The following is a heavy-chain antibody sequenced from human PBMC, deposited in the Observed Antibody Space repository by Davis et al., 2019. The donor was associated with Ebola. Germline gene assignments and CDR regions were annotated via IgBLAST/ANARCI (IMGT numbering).Heavy chain of an antibody. CDR3: ASLVRFSRELLFSGWFDP. CDR1: GGSISSSY. D-gene: IGHD1-26*01. Sequence: SETLSLTCTVSGGSISSSYWTWIRQPPGKGLEWVGYIYYSGITNYNPSLKSRLTTSVDTSKNQFSLKLSYVTAADTAVYYCASLVRFSRELLFSGWFDPWGQGTLVTFSS. V-gene: IGHV4-59*08. CDR2: IYYSGIT. J-gene: IGHJ5*02.